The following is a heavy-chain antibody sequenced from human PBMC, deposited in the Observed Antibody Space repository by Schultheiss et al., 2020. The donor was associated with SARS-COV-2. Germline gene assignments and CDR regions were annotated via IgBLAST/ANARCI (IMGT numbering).Heavy chain of an antibody. V-gene: IGHV3-23*01. CDR2: VSRSGGST. Sequence: GGSLRLSCAASGFTFSSYAMHWVRQAPGKGLEWVSAVSRSGGSTYYADSVKGRFTISRDNSKNTLYLQMNSLRAEDTAVYYCARDRAGYYYYMDVWGKGTTVTVSS. CDR1: GFTFSSYA. CDR3: ARDRAGYYYYMDV. J-gene: IGHJ6*03.